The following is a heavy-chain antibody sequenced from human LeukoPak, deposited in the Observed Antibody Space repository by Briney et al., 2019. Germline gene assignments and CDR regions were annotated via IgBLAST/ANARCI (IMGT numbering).Heavy chain of an antibody. CDR2: ISADNGNT. D-gene: IGHD2-2*01. Sequence: GASVKVSCKASGYTFTSYDINWVRQATGQGLEWMGWISADNGNTNYAQQLQGRGTMTTDTSTNTAYMELRSLRSDDTAVYYCARDRRGTSWFVYWGQGTLVTVSS. J-gene: IGHJ5*01. CDR1: GYTFTSYD. V-gene: IGHV1-18*01. CDR3: ARDRRGTSWFVY.